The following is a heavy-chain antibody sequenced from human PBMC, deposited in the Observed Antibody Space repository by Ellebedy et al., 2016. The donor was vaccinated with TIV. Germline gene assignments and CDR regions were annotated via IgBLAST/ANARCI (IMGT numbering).Heavy chain of an antibody. Sequence: MPSETLSLTCTVSGGSINHYYWSWIRQSPGKGLEYIGYIYSSGNTNYNPSLKSRVTISVDTSKNQFYLNLRSVTAADTAIYYCVRGPWGQLGKADFGLWGQGTVVTVSS. CDR2: IYSSGNT. CDR3: VRGPWGQLGKADFGL. J-gene: IGHJ1*01. CDR1: GGSINHYY. V-gene: IGHV4-59*01. D-gene: IGHD6-13*01.